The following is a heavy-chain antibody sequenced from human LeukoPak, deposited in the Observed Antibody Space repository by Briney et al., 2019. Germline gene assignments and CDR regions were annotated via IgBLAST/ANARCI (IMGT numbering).Heavy chain of an antibody. CDR2: IDLSDSHT. D-gene: IGHD6-25*01. CDR3: ARSGVAAVRGALGMDV. CDR1: GNSVTGYW. J-gene: IGHJ6*04. V-gene: IGHV5-10-1*01. Sequence: GASLKLSCQASGNSVTGYWVSWVGQMPGKGLEWMGRIDLSDSHTNYSPSFQGHVTILADKSITTAYLQSSSLKASDTSMYYCARSGVAAVRGALGMDVWGKGPTVTVSS.